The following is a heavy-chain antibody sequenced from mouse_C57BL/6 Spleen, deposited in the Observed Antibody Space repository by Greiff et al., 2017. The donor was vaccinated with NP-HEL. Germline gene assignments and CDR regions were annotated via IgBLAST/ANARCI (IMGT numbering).Heavy chain of an antibody. V-gene: IGHV1-50*01. CDR1: GYTFTSYW. J-gene: IGHJ4*01. Sequence: QVQLQQPGAELVKPGASVKLSCKASGYTFTSYWMQWVKQRPGQGLEWIGEIDPSDSYTNYNQKFKGKATLTVDTSSSTAYMQLSSLTSEDSAVYYCARSPYGNYPMDYWGQGTSVTVSS. CDR3: ARSPYGNYPMDY. D-gene: IGHD2-1*01. CDR2: IDPSDSYT.